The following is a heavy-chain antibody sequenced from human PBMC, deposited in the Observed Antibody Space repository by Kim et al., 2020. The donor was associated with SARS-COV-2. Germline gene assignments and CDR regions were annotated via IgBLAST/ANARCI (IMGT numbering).Heavy chain of an antibody. Sequence: SVKGRFTISRDNSKNTLYLQMNSLRAEDTAVYYCASRNYYYDSSGFLDYWGQGTLVTVSS. J-gene: IGHJ4*02. V-gene: IGHV3-66*01. CDR3: ASRNYYYDSSGFLDY. D-gene: IGHD3-22*01.